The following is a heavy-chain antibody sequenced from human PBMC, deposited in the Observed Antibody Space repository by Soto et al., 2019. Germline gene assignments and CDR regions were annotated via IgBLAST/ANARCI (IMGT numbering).Heavy chain of an antibody. CDR2: ISGSGGST. Sequence: PGGSLRLSCAASGFTFSSYAMSWVRQAPGKGLEWVSAISGSGGSTYYADSVKGRFTISRDNSKNTLYLQMDSLRAEDTAVYYCAKDGYPTWHVGATTSSATWGQGTLVTVSS. V-gene: IGHV3-23*01. CDR1: GFTFSSYA. D-gene: IGHD1-26*01. CDR3: AKDGYPTWHVGATTSSAT. J-gene: IGHJ5*02.